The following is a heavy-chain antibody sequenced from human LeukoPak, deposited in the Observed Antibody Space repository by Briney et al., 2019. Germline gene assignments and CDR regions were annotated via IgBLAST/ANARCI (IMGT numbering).Heavy chain of an antibody. CDR1: GGTFIICG. CDR2: TITIFGTA. Sequence: GSSVKVSFKASGGTFIICGRSWVRQAPGQGLERMGRTITIFGTANYAQKFQGRVTITADESTSTAYMELSSLRSEDTAVYYCATWPMVRGVISYFDYWGQGTLVTVSS. D-gene: IGHD3-10*01. V-gene: IGHV1-69*01. CDR3: ATWPMVRGVISYFDY. J-gene: IGHJ4*02.